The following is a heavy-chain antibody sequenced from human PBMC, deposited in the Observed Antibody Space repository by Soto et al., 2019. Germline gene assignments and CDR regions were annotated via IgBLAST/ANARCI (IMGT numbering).Heavy chain of an antibody. CDR2: ISGSGGST. D-gene: IGHD2-15*01. V-gene: IGHV3-23*01. CDR3: AKDSGIGGV. Sequence: EVQLLESGGSLVQPGGSLRLSCAASGFTFSSYTMSWVRQAPGKGLEWVSAISGSGGSTYYADSVKGRFTISRDKSKDTLYLQMNSLRAEDTAVYYCAKDSGIGGVWGQGTTVTVSS. J-gene: IGHJ6*02. CDR1: GFTFSSYT.